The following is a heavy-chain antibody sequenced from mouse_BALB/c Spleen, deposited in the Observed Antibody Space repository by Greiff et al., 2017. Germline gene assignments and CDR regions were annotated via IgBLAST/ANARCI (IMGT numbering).Heavy chain of an antibody. CDR3: ARGVTTVPFAY. D-gene: IGHD1-1*01. CDR2: IDPENGNT. J-gene: IGHJ3*01. V-gene: IGHV14-1*02. Sequence: EVQVVESGAELVRPGALVKLSCKASGFNIKDYYMHWVKQRPEQGLEWIGWIDPENGNTIYDPKFQGKASITADTSSNTAYLQLSSLTSEDTAVYYCARGVTTVPFAYWGQGTLVTVSA. CDR1: GFNIKDYY.